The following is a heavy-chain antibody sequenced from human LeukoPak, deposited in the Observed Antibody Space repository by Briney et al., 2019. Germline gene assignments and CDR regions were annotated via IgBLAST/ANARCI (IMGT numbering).Heavy chain of an antibody. Sequence: KAGGSLRLSCVASGFTFRDYSMNWVRQAPGRGLEWVSSIRARGSATFYADSVRGRFTISRDNAMDSLYLQMNGLRDEDTAVYYCARGTFWSGYYSLYWGQGTLVTVSS. J-gene: IGHJ4*02. CDR2: IRARGSAT. V-gene: IGHV3-21*01. D-gene: IGHD3-3*01. CDR3: ARGTFWSGYYSLY. CDR1: GFTFRDYS.